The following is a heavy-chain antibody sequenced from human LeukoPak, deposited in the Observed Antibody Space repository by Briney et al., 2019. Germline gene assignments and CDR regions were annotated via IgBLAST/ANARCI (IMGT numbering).Heavy chain of an antibody. CDR3: SGTALRYYYYYMDV. Sequence: GGSLRLSCAASGFTFSNYWMTWVRQAPGKGLERVANIKQDGSESYYVDSVKGRFTISRDNAKNSLYLQMNSLRAEDTAVYYCSGTALRYYYYYMDVWGKGTTVTVSS. J-gene: IGHJ6*03. CDR1: GFTFSNYW. V-gene: IGHV3-7*01. D-gene: IGHD3-10*01. CDR2: IKQDGSES.